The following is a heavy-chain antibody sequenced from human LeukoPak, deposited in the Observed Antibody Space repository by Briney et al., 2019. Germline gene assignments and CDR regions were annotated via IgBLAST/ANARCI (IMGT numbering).Heavy chain of an antibody. Sequence: GGSLRLSCAASGFTFSNSGMNWVRQAPGKGLEWVSTISGSGDSTYYADSVKGRFTSSRDNSKNTLYLQMNSLRAEDTAVYYCARGVRIAVAGYIDYWGQGTLVTVSS. D-gene: IGHD6-19*01. CDR3: ARGVRIAVAGYIDY. V-gene: IGHV3-23*01. CDR1: GFTFSNSG. CDR2: ISGSGDST. J-gene: IGHJ4*02.